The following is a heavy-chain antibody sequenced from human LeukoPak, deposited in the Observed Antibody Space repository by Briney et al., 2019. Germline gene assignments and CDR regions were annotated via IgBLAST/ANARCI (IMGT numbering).Heavy chain of an antibody. J-gene: IGHJ4*02. CDR2: INPNSGGT. CDR3: ARTPLSSSWYDY. Sequence: ASVKVSCKASGYTFTGYYMHWVRQAPGQGLEWMGWINPNSGGTNYAQKFQGRVTMTRDTSISTAYMELSRLRSDDTAVYYCARTPLSSSWYDYWGQGTLVTVSS. CDR1: GYTFTGYY. V-gene: IGHV1-2*02. D-gene: IGHD6-13*01.